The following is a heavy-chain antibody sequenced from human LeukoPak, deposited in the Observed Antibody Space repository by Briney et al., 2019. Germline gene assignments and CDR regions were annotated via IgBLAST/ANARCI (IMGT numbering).Heavy chain of an antibody. CDR3: TTEEKATIMGRRWGVYFDY. J-gene: IGHJ4*02. CDR2: IKSKTDGGTT. CDR1: GFTFSNAW. D-gene: IGHD5-24*01. Sequence: GGSPRLSCAASGFTFSNAWMSWVRQAPGKGLEWVGRIKSKTDGGTTDYAAPVKGRFTISRDDSKNTLYLQMNSLKTEDTAVYYCTTEEKATIMGRRWGVYFDYWGQGTLVTVSS. V-gene: IGHV3-15*01.